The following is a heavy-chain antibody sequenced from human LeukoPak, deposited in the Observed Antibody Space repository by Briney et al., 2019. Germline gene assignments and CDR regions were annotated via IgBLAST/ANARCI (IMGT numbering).Heavy chain of an antibody. CDR2: IIPIFGTA. V-gene: IGHV1-69*13. Sequence: SVKVSCKASGGTFSSYTISWVRQAPGQGLEWMGGIIPIFGTANYAQKFQGRVTITADDSTSTAYMELSSLRFEDTAVYYCARDNSVRDEAWWFNPWGQGTLVTVSS. CDR1: GGTFSSYT. J-gene: IGHJ5*02. CDR3: ARDNSVRDEAWWFNP. D-gene: IGHD5-24*01.